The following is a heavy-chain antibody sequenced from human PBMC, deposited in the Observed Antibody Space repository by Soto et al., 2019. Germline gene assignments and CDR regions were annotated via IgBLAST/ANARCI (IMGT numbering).Heavy chain of an antibody. Sequence: GESLKISCKGSGYNFASFWIGWVRQMAGKGLEWMGMIFPGDSDTKNSPSLEGQITMSVDKSHSSAYLQWRSLKASDTAIYYCAAGYSTGLDAFDIWGQGTMVTVSS. CDR2: IFPGDSDT. J-gene: IGHJ3*02. CDR1: GYNFASFW. V-gene: IGHV5-51*01. CDR3: AAGYSTGLDAFDI. D-gene: IGHD2-8*02.